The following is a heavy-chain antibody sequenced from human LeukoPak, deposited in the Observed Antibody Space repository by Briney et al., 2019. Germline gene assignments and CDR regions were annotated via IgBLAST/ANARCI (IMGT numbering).Heavy chain of an antibody. D-gene: IGHD3-22*01. J-gene: IGHJ5*02. CDR3: AKDAPNSSGYYSNWFDP. Sequence: GASVKVSCKASGGTFSSYAISWVRQAPGQGLEWMGGIIPIFGTANYAQKFQGRVTITADESTSTAYMELSSLRSEDTAVYYCAKDAPNSSGYYSNWFDPWGQGTLVTVSS. CDR2: IIPIFGTA. V-gene: IGHV1-69*13. CDR1: GGTFSSYA.